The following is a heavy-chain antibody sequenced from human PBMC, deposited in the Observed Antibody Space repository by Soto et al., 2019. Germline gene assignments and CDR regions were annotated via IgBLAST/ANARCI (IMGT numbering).Heavy chain of an antibody. CDR2: IDPSDSYT. Sequence: GESLKISCKGSGYYFTSYWITWVRQMPGKGLEWMGRIDPSDSYTSYSPSFQGHVTISADKSITTAYLQWSSLTASDTAMYYCARGSAYCSGGSCYGSFDPWGQGTLVTSPQ. CDR3: ARGSAYCSGGSCYGSFDP. V-gene: IGHV5-10-1*01. J-gene: IGHJ5*02. D-gene: IGHD2-15*01. CDR1: GYYFTSYW.